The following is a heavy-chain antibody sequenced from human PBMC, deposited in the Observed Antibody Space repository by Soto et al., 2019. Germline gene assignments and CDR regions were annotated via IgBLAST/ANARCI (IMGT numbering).Heavy chain of an antibody. CDR2: IRYDGSNK. CDR3: ARKSSGYYYGFNWFDP. Sequence: GGSLRLSCAASGFTFSSYGMHWVRQAPGKGLEWVAVIRYDGSNKYYADSVKGRFTISRDNSKNTLYLQMNSLRAEDTAVYYCARKSSGYYYGFNWFDPWGQGTLVTVSS. J-gene: IGHJ5*02. CDR1: GFTFSSYG. D-gene: IGHD3-22*01. V-gene: IGHV3-33*01.